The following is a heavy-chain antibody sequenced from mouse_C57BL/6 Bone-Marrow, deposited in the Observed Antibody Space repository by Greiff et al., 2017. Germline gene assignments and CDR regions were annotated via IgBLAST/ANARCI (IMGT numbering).Heavy chain of an antibody. CDR1: GYTFTSYG. Sequence: QVQLQQSGAELARPGASVKLSCKASGYTFTSYGISWVKQRTGQGLEWIGEIYPSSGNTYYNEKFKGKATLTADKSSSTAYMELRSLTSEDASVYVCARRFYGLFAYWGQGTLVTVSA. CDR3: ARRFYGLFAY. V-gene: IGHV1-81*01. D-gene: IGHD1-1*01. CDR2: IYPSSGNT. J-gene: IGHJ3*01.